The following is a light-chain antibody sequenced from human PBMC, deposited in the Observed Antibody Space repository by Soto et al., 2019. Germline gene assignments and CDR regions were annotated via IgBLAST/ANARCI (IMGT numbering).Light chain of an antibody. CDR1: SSDVGAYNY. CDR3: TSYAGSFYV. Sequence: QSVLTQPPSASGSPGQSVTISCTGTSSDVGAYNYVSWYQQHPGKAPKLMIYEVSKRPSGVPDRFSGSKSGNTASLTVSGLQAEDEADYYCTSYAGSFYVFGTGTKVTVL. CDR2: EVS. V-gene: IGLV2-8*01. J-gene: IGLJ1*01.